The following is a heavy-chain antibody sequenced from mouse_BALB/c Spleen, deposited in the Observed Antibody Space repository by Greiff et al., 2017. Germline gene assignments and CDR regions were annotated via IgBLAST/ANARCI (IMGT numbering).Heavy chain of an antibody. J-gene: IGHJ4*01. CDR1: GYTFTSYT. Sequence: VKLMESGAELARPGASVKMSCKASGYTFTSYTMHWVKQRPGQGLEWIGYINPSSGYTNYNQKFKDKATLTADKSSSTAYMQLSSLTSEDSAVYYCARYYYGYDAYYAMDYWGQGTSVTVSS. V-gene: IGHV1-4*01. CDR3: ARYYYGYDAYYAMDY. D-gene: IGHD2-2*01. CDR2: INPSSGYT.